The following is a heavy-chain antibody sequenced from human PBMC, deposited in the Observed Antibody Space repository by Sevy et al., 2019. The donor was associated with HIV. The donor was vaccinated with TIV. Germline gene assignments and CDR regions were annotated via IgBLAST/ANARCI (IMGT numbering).Heavy chain of an antibody. V-gene: IGHV3-48*04. CDR1: GFTFSPYS. CDR3: ARGSDYYYGMDV. D-gene: IGHD6-6*01. J-gene: IGHJ6*02. Sequence: GGSLRLSCAASGFTFSPYSMNWIRQAPGKGLEWLSYISGTGNTIYYAGSVKGRFTISRDNAKNSLYLQMNSLRAEDTAVYYCARGSDYYYGMDVWGQGTTVTVSS. CDR2: ISGTGNTI.